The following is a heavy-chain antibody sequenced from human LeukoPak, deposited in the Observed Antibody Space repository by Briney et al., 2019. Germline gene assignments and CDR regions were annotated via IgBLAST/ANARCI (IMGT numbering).Heavy chain of an antibody. Sequence: PGGSLRLSCAASGFTFSSYAMSWVRQAPGKGLEWVSAISCSGGSTYYADSVKGRFTISRDNAKNSLYLQMNSLRAEDTAVYYCARSSLDSSGWYRPRTPNWFDPWGQGTLVTVSS. CDR3: ARSSLDSSGWYRPRTPNWFDP. CDR1: GFTFSSYA. D-gene: IGHD6-19*01. J-gene: IGHJ5*02. V-gene: IGHV3-23*01. CDR2: ISCSGGST.